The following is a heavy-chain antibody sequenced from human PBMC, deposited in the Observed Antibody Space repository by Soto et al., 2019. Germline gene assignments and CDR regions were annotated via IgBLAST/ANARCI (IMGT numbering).Heavy chain of an antibody. V-gene: IGHV4-34*01. Sequence: QVQLQQWGAGLLKPSETLSLTCAVYGGSFSGYYWSWIRQPPGKGLEWIGEINHSGSTNYNPSLKSRVTISVDTSKTQFSLKLSSVTAADTAVYYCARAWANWNYVALVPPPQGNWFDPWGQGTLVTVSS. CDR2: INHSGST. J-gene: IGHJ5*02. CDR3: ARAWANWNYVALVPPPQGNWFDP. CDR1: GGSFSGYY. D-gene: IGHD1-7*01.